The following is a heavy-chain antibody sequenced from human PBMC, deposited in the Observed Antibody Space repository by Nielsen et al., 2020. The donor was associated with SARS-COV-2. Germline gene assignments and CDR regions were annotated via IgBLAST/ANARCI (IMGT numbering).Heavy chain of an antibody. D-gene: IGHD6-19*01. CDR2: ISAYNGNT. V-gene: IGHV1-18*01. Sequence: ASVPVSCKASGYTLTSYGISWVRQAPGQGLEWMGWISAYNGNTNYAQKLQGRVTMTTDTSTSTAYMELRSLRSDDTAVYYCARVGTIWQWLVRTYYFDYWGQGTLVTVSS. CDR3: ARVGTIWQWLVRTYYFDY. CDR1: GYTLTSYG. J-gene: IGHJ4*02.